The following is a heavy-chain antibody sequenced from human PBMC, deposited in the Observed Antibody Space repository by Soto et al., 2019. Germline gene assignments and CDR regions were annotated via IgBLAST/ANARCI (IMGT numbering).Heavy chain of an antibody. CDR2: IDTDGGGT. V-gene: IGHV3-74*01. CDR1: GFTLGSHR. Sequence: DVQLVESGGGLVQPGGSLRVSCAASGFTLGSHRIHWVRQPPGKGLEWVSRIDTDGGGTSYADSVKGRFTISTDNAKSTVYLQMNGLRAEDTAVYYCATVFDLWGQGTLVTVSS. CDR3: ATVFDL. J-gene: IGHJ5*02.